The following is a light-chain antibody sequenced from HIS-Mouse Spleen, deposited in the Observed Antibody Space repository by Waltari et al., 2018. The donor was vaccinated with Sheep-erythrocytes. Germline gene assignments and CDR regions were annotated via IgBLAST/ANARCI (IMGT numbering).Light chain of an antibody. V-gene: IGKV1-5*03. CDR1: QSISSW. Sequence: DIQMTQSTSTLSVSVGARVNITCRASQSISSWLAWYQQKPGKAPKLLIYKASSLESGVPSRFSGSGSGTEFTLTISSLQPDDSATYYCQQYSSYSRTFGQGTKLEIK. CDR3: QQYSSYSRT. CDR2: KAS. J-gene: IGKJ2*01.